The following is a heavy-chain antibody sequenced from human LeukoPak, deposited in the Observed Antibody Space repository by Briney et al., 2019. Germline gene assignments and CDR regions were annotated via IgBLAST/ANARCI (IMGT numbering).Heavy chain of an antibody. CDR3: ARDSIVVVAAFDY. J-gene: IGHJ4*02. V-gene: IGHV3-23*01. D-gene: IGHD2-15*01. CDR1: GFTFSSYA. Sequence: PGGSLRLSCAASGFTFSSYAMSWVRQAPGKGLEWVSAISGSGGSTYYADSVKGRFTISRDNSKNTLYLQMNSLRAEDTAVYYCARDSIVVVAAFDYWGQGTLVTVSS. CDR2: ISGSGGST.